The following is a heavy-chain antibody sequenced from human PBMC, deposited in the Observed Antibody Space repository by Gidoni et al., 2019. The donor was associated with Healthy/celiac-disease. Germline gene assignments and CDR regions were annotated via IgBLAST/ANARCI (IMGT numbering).Heavy chain of an antibody. CDR3: ARDQRYSSGWYYFDY. V-gene: IGHV1-69*01. CDR2: IIPIFGTA. CDR1: GGPFRRYA. Sequence: QVQLVQSGAEVKKPGSSVKVSCKASGGPFRRYAISWVRQAPGQGLEWMGGIIPIFGTANYAQKFQGRVTITADESTSTAYMELSSLRSEDTAVYYCARDQRYSSGWYYFDYWGQGTLVTVSS. D-gene: IGHD6-19*01. J-gene: IGHJ4*02.